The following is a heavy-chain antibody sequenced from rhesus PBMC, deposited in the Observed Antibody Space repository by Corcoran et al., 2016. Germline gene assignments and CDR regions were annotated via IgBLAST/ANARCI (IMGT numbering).Heavy chain of an antibody. CDR2: INPSNGNT. J-gene: IGHJ4*01. V-gene: IGHV1-200*01. CDR3: ARGCSSTYCSSRVPFDY. Sequence: QVQLVQSGAEVKKPGTSVKLSCKASGYTFTSYYINWVRQAPGQVLDWMGWINPSNGNTGYAQKFQCRGTLTRDTSTSTAYLELNSLRSEDTAVYYCARGCSSTYCSSRVPFDYWGQGVLVTVSS. CDR1: GYTFTSYY. D-gene: IGHD2-15*01.